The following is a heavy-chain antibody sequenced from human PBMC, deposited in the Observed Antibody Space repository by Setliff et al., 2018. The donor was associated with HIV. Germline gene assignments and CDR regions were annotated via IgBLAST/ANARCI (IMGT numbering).Heavy chain of an antibody. V-gene: IGHV3-21*01. J-gene: IGHJ2*01. CDR3: ARSNLRRYGDPDWYFDL. CDR2: ISTSSTYT. D-gene: IGHD4-17*01. Sequence: GGSLRLSCAVSGFNFRGYNMNWVRQAPGKGLEWVSSISTSSTYTYYADSVKGRFTISRDNAKNALYLQMNSLRAEDTAVYYCARSNLRRYGDPDWYFDLWGRGTLVTVSS. CDR1: GFNFRGYN.